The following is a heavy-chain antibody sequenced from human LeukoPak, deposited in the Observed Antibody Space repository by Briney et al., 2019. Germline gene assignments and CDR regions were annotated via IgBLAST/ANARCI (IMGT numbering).Heavy chain of an antibody. V-gene: IGHV1-2*06. Sequence: ASVKVSCKVSGYTLTELSMHWVRQAPGQGLEWMGRINPNSGGTNYAQKFQGRVTMTRDTSISTAYMELSRLRSDDTAVYYCARGSCPYYDILTGYMYFDYWGQGTLVTVSS. CDR3: ARGSCPYYDILTGYMYFDY. J-gene: IGHJ4*02. D-gene: IGHD3-9*01. CDR1: GYTLTELS. CDR2: INPNSGGT.